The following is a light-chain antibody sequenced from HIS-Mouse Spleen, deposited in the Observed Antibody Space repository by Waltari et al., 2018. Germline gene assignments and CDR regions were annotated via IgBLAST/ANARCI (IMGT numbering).Light chain of an antibody. CDR1: ALPKQY. CDR3: QSADSSGTWV. J-gene: IGLJ3*02. CDR2: KDS. Sequence: SYELTQPPSVSVSPGQTARITCSGDALPKQYAYWYQQKPGQAPGLVIYKDSERPAGIPERFSGSSAGTTGTLTISGVQAEDEADYYCQSADSSGTWVFGGGTKLTVL. V-gene: IGLV3-25*03.